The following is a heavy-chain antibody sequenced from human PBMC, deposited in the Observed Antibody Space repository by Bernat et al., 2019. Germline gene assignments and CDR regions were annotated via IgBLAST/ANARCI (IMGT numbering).Heavy chain of an antibody. J-gene: IGHJ4*02. D-gene: IGHD1-1*01. V-gene: IGHV3-15*07. Sequence: EVQLVESGGGLAKPGGSLRLSCAASGFAFSSAWMNWVRQAPGKGLEWVGRIKMKSDGGTTDYAAPVKGRFTISRDDSKNTVYLQMNSLETEDTAVYYCTKDYWNYCDYSGQGTLVTVSS. CDR2: IKMKSDGGTT. CDR3: TKDYWNYCDY. CDR1: GFAFSSAW.